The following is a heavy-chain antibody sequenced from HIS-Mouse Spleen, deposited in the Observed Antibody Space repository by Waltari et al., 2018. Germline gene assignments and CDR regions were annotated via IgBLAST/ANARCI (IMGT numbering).Heavy chain of an antibody. CDR2: INHSGST. CDR3: ARLTGCGPDAFDI. D-gene: IGHD2-8*02. CDR1: GGSFSGYY. V-gene: IGHV4-34*01. Sequence: QVQLQQWGAGLLKPSETLSLTCAVYGGSFSGYYWSGIRQPPGKGLEWSWEINHSGSTTYNPSLKSRLNISVDPAKNQFSLKLSSVTAADTAVYYCARLTGCGPDAFDIWGQGTMVTVSS. J-gene: IGHJ3*02.